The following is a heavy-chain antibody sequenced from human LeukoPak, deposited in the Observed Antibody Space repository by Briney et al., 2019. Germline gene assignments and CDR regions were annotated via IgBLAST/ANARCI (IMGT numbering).Heavy chain of an antibody. CDR1: GFTFSGFG. CDR3: GTEGGARGVDTVRYEY. Sequence: GTSPRLSCAASGFTFSGFGMHWVRQAPGKGLQWVAVISSDGTNKFYADSVAGRLTISRDNSKNTLYLQMTSLRPEDTAVYFCGTEGGARGVDTVRYEYWGQGTLVTVSS. D-gene: IGHD2-8*02. CDR2: ISSDGTNK. J-gene: IGHJ1*01. V-gene: IGHV3-30*03.